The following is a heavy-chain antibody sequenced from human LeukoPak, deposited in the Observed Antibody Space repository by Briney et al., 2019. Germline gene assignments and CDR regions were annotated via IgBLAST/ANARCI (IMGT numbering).Heavy chain of an antibody. CDR1: GYTFTSYG. CDR2: ISAYNGNT. Sequence: GASVKVSRTATGYTFTSYGISWVRQAPGQGLEWMGWISAYNGNTNYAQKLQGRVTMTTDTSTSTAYMELRSRRSDDTAVYYCARDRFGSGSYYTFDYWGQGTLVTVSS. CDR3: ARDRFGSGSYYTFDY. J-gene: IGHJ4*02. V-gene: IGHV1-18*01. D-gene: IGHD3-10*01.